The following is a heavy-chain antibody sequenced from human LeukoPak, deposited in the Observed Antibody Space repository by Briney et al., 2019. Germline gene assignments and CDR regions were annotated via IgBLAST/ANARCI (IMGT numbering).Heavy chain of an antibody. J-gene: IGHJ4*02. CDR3: ARSDYGDYGRFDY. D-gene: IGHD4-17*01. V-gene: IGHV3-53*01. CDR1: GFTFSSYA. Sequence: GGSLRLSCAASGFTFSSYAMHWVRQAPGKGLEWVSVIYSGGSTYYADSVKGRFTISRDNSKNTLYLQMNSLRAEDTAVYYCARSDYGDYGRFDYWGQGTLVTVSS. CDR2: IYSGGST.